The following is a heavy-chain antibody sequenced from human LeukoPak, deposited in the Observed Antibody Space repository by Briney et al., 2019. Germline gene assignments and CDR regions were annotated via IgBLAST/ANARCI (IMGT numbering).Heavy chain of an antibody. CDR3: ARSDRNLRSYFDY. D-gene: IGHD2-21*02. Sequence: PSETLSLTCTVSGGSISSSSYYWGWIRQPPGKGLEWIGSIYYSGSTYYNPSLKSRVTISVDTSKNQFSLKLSSVTAADTAVYYCARSDRNLRSYFDYWGQGTLVTVSS. CDR2: IYYSGST. V-gene: IGHV4-39*01. J-gene: IGHJ4*02. CDR1: GGSISSSSYY.